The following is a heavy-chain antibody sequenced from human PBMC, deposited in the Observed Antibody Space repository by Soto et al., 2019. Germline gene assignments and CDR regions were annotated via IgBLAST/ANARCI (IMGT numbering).Heavy chain of an antibody. CDR2: INSDGSST. CDR1: GFTFSSYW. D-gene: IGHD6-13*01. V-gene: IGHV3-74*01. CDR3: ARGTGFWAYSSSWYEGGDFDY. Sequence: GGSLRLSCAASGFTFSSYWMHWVRQAPGKGLVWVSRINSDGSSTSYADSVKGRFTISRDNAKNTLYLPMNSLRAEDTAVYYCARGTGFWAYSSSWYEGGDFDYWGQGTLVTVSS. J-gene: IGHJ4*02.